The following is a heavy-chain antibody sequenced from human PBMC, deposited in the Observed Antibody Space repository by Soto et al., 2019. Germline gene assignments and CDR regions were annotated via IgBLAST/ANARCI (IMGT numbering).Heavy chain of an antibody. V-gene: IGHV1-18*04. D-gene: IGHD2-21*01. Sequence: QVVLEQSGGEVKKPGASVKVSCKASGYTFSSYSITWVRQAPGQGLEWMGRISRYNGNTNYARTLRDRLTLTTDTSTSRADMELRSLTSDDTAVYYCARDVFCGGAPACPDMDVWGQGTTVTVSS. CDR2: ISRYNGNT. CDR3: ARDVFCGGAPACPDMDV. CDR1: GYTFSSYS. J-gene: IGHJ6*02.